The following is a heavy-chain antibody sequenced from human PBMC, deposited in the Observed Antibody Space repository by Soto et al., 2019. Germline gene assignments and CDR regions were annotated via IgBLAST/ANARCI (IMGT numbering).Heavy chain of an antibody. CDR1: GGSISSYY. Sequence: TSETLSLTCTVSGGSISSYYWSWIRQPPGKGLEWIGYIYYSGSTNYNPSLKSRVTISVDTSKNQFSLKLSSVTAADTAVYYCARITTVTTNAFDIWGQGTMVTVSS. D-gene: IGHD4-17*01. CDR3: ARITTVTTNAFDI. J-gene: IGHJ3*02. V-gene: IGHV4-59*01. CDR2: IYYSGST.